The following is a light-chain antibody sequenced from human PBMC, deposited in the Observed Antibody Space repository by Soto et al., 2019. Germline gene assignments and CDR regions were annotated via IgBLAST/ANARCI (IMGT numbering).Light chain of an antibody. Sequence: QSVMTQPPSVSAAPGHRVTISFSGSSSNIGGNSVSWYQQLPGTAPKLLIYDDDKRPSGILDRFSGSKSGTSATLGITGFQTGDEADYYCGSWDSSLSAYVFATGTKVTVL. J-gene: IGLJ1*01. V-gene: IGLV1-51*01. CDR2: DDD. CDR3: GSWDSSLSAYV. CDR1: SSNIGGNS.